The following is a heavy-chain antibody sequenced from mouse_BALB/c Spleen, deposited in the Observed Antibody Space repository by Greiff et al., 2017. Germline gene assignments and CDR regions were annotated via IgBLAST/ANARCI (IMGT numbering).Heavy chain of an antibody. Sequence: VQLQQSGAELVKPGASVKLSCTASGFNIKDTYMHWVKQRPEQGLEWIGRIDPANGNTKYDPKFQGKATITADTSSNTAYLQLSSLTSEDTAVYYCARGFITTVGDVGYWGQGTTLTVSS. D-gene: IGHD1-1*01. CDR3: ARGFITTVGDVGY. CDR1: GFNIKDTY. J-gene: IGHJ2*01. CDR2: IDPANGNT. V-gene: IGHV14-3*02.